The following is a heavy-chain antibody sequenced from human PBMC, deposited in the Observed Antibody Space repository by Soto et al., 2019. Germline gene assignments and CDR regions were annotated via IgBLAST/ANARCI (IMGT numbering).Heavy chain of an antibody. Sequence: PGGSLRLSCAASGFTFSSYGMHWVRQAPGKGLEWVAVISYDGSNKYYADSVKGRFTISRDNSKNTLYLQMNSLRAEDTAVYYCAKSSYHYVSSGYYPPYYYYGMDVWGQGTTVTVSS. CDR3: AKSSYHYVSSGYYPPYYYYGMDV. V-gene: IGHV3-30*18. CDR2: ISYDGSNK. D-gene: IGHD3-22*01. CDR1: GFTFSSYG. J-gene: IGHJ6*02.